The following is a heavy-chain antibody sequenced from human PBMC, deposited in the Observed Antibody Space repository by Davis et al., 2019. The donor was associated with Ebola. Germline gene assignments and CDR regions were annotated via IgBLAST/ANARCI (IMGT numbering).Heavy chain of an antibody. CDR3: AKDTSNVWFDV. CDR1: GFTFSTSG. D-gene: IGHD6-19*01. J-gene: IGHJ3*01. CDR2: LGLSADT. Sequence: GESLKISCAASGFTFSTSGMSWVRQAPGKGLEWVSTLGLSADTYYADSVKGRFTISRDNSKNTLYLQMNSLRVEDTAIYYCAKDTSNVWFDVWGQGTMVTVSS. V-gene: IGHV3-23*01.